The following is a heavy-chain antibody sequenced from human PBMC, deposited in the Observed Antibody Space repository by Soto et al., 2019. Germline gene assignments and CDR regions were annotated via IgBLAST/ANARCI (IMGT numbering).Heavy chain of an antibody. CDR3: GSARYSSRWSRRVGLDV. J-gene: IGHJ6*02. CDR2: INPDGRTI. CDR1: GFTFSDSV. V-gene: IGHV3-74*01. Sequence: GGPLRLSCVGSGFTFSDSVMAWVRQAPGEGLVWVSRINPDGRTINYADSVKGRFTISRDNAKNTLYLQMNGLRAEDMAVYYFGSARYSSRWSRRVGLDVWGQGTTVTVSS. D-gene: IGHD6-19*01.